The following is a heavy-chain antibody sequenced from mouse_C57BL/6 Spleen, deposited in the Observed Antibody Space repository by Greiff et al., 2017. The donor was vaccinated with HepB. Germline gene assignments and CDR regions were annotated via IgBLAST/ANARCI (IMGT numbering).Heavy chain of an antibody. CDR3: TEGERGCFDY. CDR2: IRLKSDNYAT. V-gene: IGHV6-3*01. Sequence: EVHLVESGGGLVQPGGSMKLSCVASGFTFSNYWMNWVRQSPEKGLEWVAQIRLKSDNYATHYAESVKGRFTISRDDSKSSVYLQMNNLRAEDTGIYYCTEGERGCFDYWGRGTTLTVSS. J-gene: IGHJ2*01. CDR1: GFTFSNYW.